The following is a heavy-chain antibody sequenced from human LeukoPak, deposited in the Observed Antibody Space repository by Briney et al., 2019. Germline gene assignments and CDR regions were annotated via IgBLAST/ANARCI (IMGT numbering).Heavy chain of an antibody. J-gene: IGHJ3*02. Sequence: SQTLSLTCAISGDSVSSNSTACNWIRQSPSRGLEWLGRTYYRSKWYNDYTVSVKSRITFNPDTSKNQFSLHLNSVTPEDTAVYYCARKRLSADSFDIWGQGTLVTVSS. CDR3: ARKRLSADSFDI. CDR2: TYYRSKWYN. CDR1: GDSVSSNSTA. V-gene: IGHV6-1*01. D-gene: IGHD4/OR15-4a*01.